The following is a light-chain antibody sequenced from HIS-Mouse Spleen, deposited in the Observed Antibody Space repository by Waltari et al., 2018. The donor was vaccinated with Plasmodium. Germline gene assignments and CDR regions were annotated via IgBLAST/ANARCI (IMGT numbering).Light chain of an antibody. CDR2: QDS. V-gene: IGLV3-1*01. CDR1: KLGDKY. CDR3: QAWDSSTVV. J-gene: IGLJ2*01. Sequence: SYELTQPPSVSVSPGQTASITCPGDKLGDKYACWYQQKPGQPPVLVSYQDSKRPSGVPERFPGSNSGNTATLTISGNHAMDEADYYCQAWDSSTVVFGGGTKLTVL.